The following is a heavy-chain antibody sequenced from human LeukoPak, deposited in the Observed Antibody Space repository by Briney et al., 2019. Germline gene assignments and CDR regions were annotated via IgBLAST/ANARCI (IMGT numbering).Heavy chain of an antibody. D-gene: IGHD4-17*01. Sequence: GSLRLSCAASGFTFSSYWMSWVRQAPGKGLEWVANIKQGGSEKYYVDSVKGRFTISRDNAKNSLYLQMNSLRAEDTAVYYCASVTKSDAFDIWGQGTMVTVSS. CDR2: IKQGGSEK. CDR3: ASVTKSDAFDI. CDR1: GFTFSSYW. V-gene: IGHV3-7*01. J-gene: IGHJ3*02.